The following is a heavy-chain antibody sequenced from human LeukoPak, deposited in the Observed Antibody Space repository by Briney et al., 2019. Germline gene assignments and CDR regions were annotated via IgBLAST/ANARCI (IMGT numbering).Heavy chain of an antibody. CDR1: GGSISSGGYY. Sequence: PSQTLSLTCTVSGGSISSGGYYWSWIRQHPGKGLEWIGYIYYSGSTYYNPSLKSRVTISVDTSKNQFSLTLSSVTAADTAVYYCARDEIGSRGYGDPTGFDPWGQGTLVTVSS. D-gene: IGHD4-17*01. CDR3: ARDEIGSRGYGDPTGFDP. CDR2: IYYSGST. J-gene: IGHJ5*02. V-gene: IGHV4-31*03.